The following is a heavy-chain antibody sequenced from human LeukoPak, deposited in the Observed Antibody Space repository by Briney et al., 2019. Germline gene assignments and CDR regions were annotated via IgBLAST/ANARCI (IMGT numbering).Heavy chain of an antibody. V-gene: IGHV4-30-2*01. Sequence: PSETLSLTCTVSGGSISSSSYYWSWIRQPPGKGLEWIGYIYHSGSTYYNPSLKSRVTISVDRSKNQFSLKLSSVTAADTAVYYCARGRVGANWFDPWGQGTLVTVSS. CDR2: IYHSGST. CDR1: GGSISSSSYY. CDR3: ARGRVGANWFDP. D-gene: IGHD1-26*01. J-gene: IGHJ5*02.